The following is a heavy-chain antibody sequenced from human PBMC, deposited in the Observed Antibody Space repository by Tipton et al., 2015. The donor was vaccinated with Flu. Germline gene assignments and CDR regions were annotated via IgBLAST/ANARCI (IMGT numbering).Heavy chain of an antibody. CDR2: IWYDGSNK. Sequence: SLRLSCAASGFTFSIYGMHWVRQAPGKGLEWVAVIWYDGSNKYYADSVKGRFTISRDNSKNTLYLQMNSLRAEDTAVYYCAKDVYYYDSSGYYNYWGQGTLVTVSS. D-gene: IGHD3-22*01. V-gene: IGHV3-33*06. CDR1: GFTFSIYG. CDR3: AKDVYYYDSSGYYNY. J-gene: IGHJ4*02.